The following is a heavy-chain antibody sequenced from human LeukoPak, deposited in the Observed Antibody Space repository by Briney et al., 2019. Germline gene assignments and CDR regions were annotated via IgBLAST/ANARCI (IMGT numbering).Heavy chain of an antibody. Sequence: GGSLRLSCEASEVTFRTYWMNWVRQAPGKGLEWVANIKEDGSERHYVDSVKGRFTISRDNAKNSLYLQMNSLRAEDTAVYYCARDLNRLAVDSGSYLDYWGQGTLVTVSS. D-gene: IGHD1-26*01. CDR3: ARDLNRLAVDSGSYLDY. CDR1: EVTFRTYW. CDR2: IKEDGSER. J-gene: IGHJ4*02. V-gene: IGHV3-7*03.